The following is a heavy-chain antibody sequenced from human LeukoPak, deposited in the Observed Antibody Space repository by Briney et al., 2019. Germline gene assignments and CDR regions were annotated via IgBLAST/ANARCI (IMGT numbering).Heavy chain of an antibody. CDR1: GFTFSSYA. CDR3: ATSYSSGWYVRYFDY. J-gene: IGHJ4*02. D-gene: IGHD6-19*01. CDR2: ISGSGGST. V-gene: IGHV3-23*01. Sequence: GGPLRLSCAASGFTFSSYAMSWVRQAPGKGLEWVSAISGSGGSTYHADSVKGRFTISRDNSKNTLYLQMNSLRAEDTAAYYCATSYSSGWYVRYFDYWGQGTLVTVSS.